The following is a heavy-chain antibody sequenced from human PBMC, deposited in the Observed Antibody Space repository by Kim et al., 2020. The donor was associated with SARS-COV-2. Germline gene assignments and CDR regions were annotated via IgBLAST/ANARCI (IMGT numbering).Heavy chain of an antibody. V-gene: IGHV3-53*01. CDR3: ARGVLNWEWALGF. D-gene: IGHD1-26*01. CDR1: GFMISDNY. J-gene: IGHJ4*02. Sequence: GGSLRLSCAASGFMISDNYMSWVRQTPERGLEWVSAIYSDDSTYYTDSVKGRFTISRDTSNNTVYLQMNSLSAEDTAVYYCARGVLNWEWALGFWGQGTLGTVSS. CDR2: IYSDDST.